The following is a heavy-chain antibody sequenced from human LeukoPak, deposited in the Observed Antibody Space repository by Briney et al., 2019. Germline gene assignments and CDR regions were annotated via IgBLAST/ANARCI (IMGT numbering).Heavy chain of an antibody. Sequence: GGSLRLSCAASGFTFSSYWMHWVRQAPGKGLEWVSSISGSSSYIDYADSVKGRFTISRDDAKNSLYLQMNSLRAEDTAVYYCARGALRFLEWLFPLSFDYWGQGTLVTVSS. CDR1: GFTFSSYW. CDR2: ISGSSSYI. V-gene: IGHV3-21*01. CDR3: ARGALRFLEWLFPLSFDY. D-gene: IGHD3-3*01. J-gene: IGHJ4*02.